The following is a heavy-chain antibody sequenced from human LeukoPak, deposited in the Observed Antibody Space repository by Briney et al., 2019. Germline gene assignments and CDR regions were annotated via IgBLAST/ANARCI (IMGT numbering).Heavy chain of an antibody. D-gene: IGHD3-22*01. CDR1: GFTFSSYW. CDR2: INSDGSST. CDR3: ARMDSSGYTYLDY. Sequence: GGSMRLSCAASGFTFSSYWMHWVRQAPGKGLVWVSRINSDGSSTNYADSVEGRFTISRDNAKNTLYLQMNSLRAEDTAVYYCARMDSSGYTYLDYWGQGTLVTVSS. J-gene: IGHJ4*02. V-gene: IGHV3-74*01.